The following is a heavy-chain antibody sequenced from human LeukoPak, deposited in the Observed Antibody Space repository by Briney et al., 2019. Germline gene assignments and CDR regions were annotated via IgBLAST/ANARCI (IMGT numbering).Heavy chain of an antibody. CDR2: IKQDGSEK. J-gene: IGHJ5*02. CDR3: ASQLERRQGWFDP. V-gene: IGHV3-7*01. D-gene: IGHD1-1*01. Sequence: GGSLRLSCAASEFTFAIYWMSWVRQSPGKGLEWVANIKQDGSEKYYADSVKGRFTISRDNAKNSLYLQMNSLRAEDSAVYYCASQLERRQGWFDPWGQGTLVSVSS. CDR1: EFTFAIYW.